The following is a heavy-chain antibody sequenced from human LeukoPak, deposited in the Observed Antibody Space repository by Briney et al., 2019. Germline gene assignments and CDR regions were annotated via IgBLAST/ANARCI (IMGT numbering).Heavy chain of an antibody. D-gene: IGHD3-10*01. J-gene: IGHJ5*01. V-gene: IGHV4-39*01. CDR2: IYYSGST. CDR3: ARQGYYYGSGSSDWFDS. Sequence: SETLSLTCTVSGGSISSSSYYWGWIRQPPGKGLEWIGSIYYSGSTYYNPSLKSRVTISVDTSKNQFSLKLSSVTAADTAVYYCARQGYYYGSGSSDWFDSWGQGTLVTVSS. CDR1: GGSISSSSYY.